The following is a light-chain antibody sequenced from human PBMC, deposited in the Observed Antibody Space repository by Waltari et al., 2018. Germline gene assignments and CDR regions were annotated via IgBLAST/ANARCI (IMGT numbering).Light chain of an antibody. J-gene: IGKJ1*01. CDR1: QSVSDSINSKHY. CDR2: WAS. Sequence: DIVMTQSPDSLAVSLGSRATINSKSTQSVSDSINSKHYLAWYRQKPGQPPKLLISWASTREFGVPDRFSGRGSGTDFTLTISSLQAEDVAVYYCQQYYAVPPTFGPGTKVEIK. CDR3: QQYYAVPPT. V-gene: IGKV4-1*01.